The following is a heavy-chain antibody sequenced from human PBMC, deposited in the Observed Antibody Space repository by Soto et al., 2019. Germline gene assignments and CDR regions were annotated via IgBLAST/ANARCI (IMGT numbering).Heavy chain of an antibody. CDR1: GFTFSSYA. J-gene: IGHJ4*02. CDR3: AKRRGAGGHFDY. D-gene: IGHD2-15*01. Sequence: DVQLLESGGGLVQPAGSLRLSCAASGFTFSSYAMGWVRQGPGKGLEWVAVVSIGGSTHYADSVRGRFTISRANSKNTLSLQMNSLTAEDTAVYFCAKRRGAGGHFDYWGQGALVTVSS. V-gene: IGHV3-23*01. CDR2: VSIGGST.